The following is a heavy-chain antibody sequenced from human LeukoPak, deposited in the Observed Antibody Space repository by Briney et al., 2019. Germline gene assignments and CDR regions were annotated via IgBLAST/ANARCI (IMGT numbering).Heavy chain of an antibody. CDR2: ISSSGSTI. CDR3: AELGITMIGGV. J-gene: IGHJ6*04. Sequence: QTGGTLRLSCTASGFTFSSYEMNWVRKAQAKGLERVSSISSSGSTIYYADSVKGRFTISRDNAKNSLYLQIDSLRAEDTVVYYCAELGITMIGGVWGKGTTVTISS. V-gene: IGHV3-48*03. CDR1: GFTFSSYE. D-gene: IGHD3-10*02.